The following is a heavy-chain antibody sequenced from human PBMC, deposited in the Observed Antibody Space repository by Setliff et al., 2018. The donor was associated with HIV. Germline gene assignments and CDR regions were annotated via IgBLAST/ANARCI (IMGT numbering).Heavy chain of an antibody. D-gene: IGHD3-22*01. J-gene: IGHJ5*02. CDR2: IHYSGNS. CDR3: ARSYYFDSSGYYPKWFDP. V-gene: IGHV4-59*01. Sequence: SETLSLTCTVSGDSIRDYYWSWIRQPPGKKLEYIGYIHYSGNSNYKPSLKSRVTMSVDTSKNQFSLRLSSVTAADTALYICARSYYFDSSGYYPKWFDPWGRGTLVTVSS. CDR1: GDSIRDYY.